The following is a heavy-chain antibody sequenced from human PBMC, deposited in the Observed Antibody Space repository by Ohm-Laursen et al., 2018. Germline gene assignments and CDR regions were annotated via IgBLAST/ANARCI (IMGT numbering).Heavy chain of an antibody. D-gene: IGHD3-9*01. CDR3: ARNFNWENPFNFAY. CDR2: IYYSGST. CDR1: GASMIDYY. J-gene: IGHJ4*02. V-gene: IGHV4-59*01. Sequence: GTLSLTWTVSGASMIDYYWNWIRQPPGKGLEWIGYIYYSGSTKYNPSLESRVTISLDTSRNQFSLRLTSLTAADTAVYYCARNFNWENPFNFAYWGQGILVTVSP.